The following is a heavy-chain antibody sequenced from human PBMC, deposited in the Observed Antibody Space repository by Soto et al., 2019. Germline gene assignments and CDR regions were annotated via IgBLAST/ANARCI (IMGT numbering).Heavy chain of an antibody. Sequence: QVQLQESGPRLVKPSETLSLTCTVSDDFISSYYWNWIRQTAGKGLEWIGCVSTSGATNYNPTLESRDTMSVDTSKTPFSLKLTSVTAADTAVYFCAREDYELLTGSYAMAVWGQGATVTVSS. D-gene: IGHD3-9*01. V-gene: IGHV4-4*07. J-gene: IGHJ6*02. CDR1: DDFISSYY. CDR3: AREDYELLTGSYAMAV. CDR2: VSTSGAT.